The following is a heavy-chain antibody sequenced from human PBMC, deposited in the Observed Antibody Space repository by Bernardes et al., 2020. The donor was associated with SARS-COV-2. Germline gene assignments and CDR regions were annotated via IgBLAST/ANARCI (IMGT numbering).Heavy chain of an antibody. Sequence: GESLKISCKGSGYSFTSYWISWVRQMPGKGLEWMGRIDPSDSYTYYSPSFQGHVTISADKSISTAYLQWSSLKASDTAMYYCARLEGLAAAGTTLDYWGQGTLVTVSS. V-gene: IGHV5-10-1*01. CDR2: IDPSDSYT. D-gene: IGHD6-13*01. CDR3: ARLEGLAAAGTTLDY. CDR1: GYSFTSYW. J-gene: IGHJ4*02.